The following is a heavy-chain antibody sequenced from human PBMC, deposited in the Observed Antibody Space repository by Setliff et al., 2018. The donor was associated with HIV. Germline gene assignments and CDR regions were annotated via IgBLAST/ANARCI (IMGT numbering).Heavy chain of an antibody. CDR3: ARTLGYCSGCSCYLDY. CDR1: GGSFSRYG. CDR2: IIPRFGTA. D-gene: IGHD2-15*01. J-gene: IGHJ4*02. V-gene: IGHV1-69*13. Sequence: VKVSCKASGGSFSRYGINWVRQAPGQGLEWMGGIIPRFGTANYAQKFQGRVTIPADESTSTVNMELTRLGSEYTAVYYCARTLGYCSGCSCYLDYWGQGTLVTVSS.